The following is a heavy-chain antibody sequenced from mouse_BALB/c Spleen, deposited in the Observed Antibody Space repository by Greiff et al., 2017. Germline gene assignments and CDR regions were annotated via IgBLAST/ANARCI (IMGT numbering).Heavy chain of an antibody. V-gene: IGHV1-5*01. CDR3: TPIYYYGSSYVSYAMDY. CDR1: GYTFTSYW. Sequence: EVQLQQSGTVLARPGASVKMSCKASGYTFTSYWMHWVKQRPGQGLEWIGAIYPGNSDTSYNQKFKGKAKLTAVTSTSTAYMELSSLTNEDSAVYYCTPIYYYGSSYVSYAMDYWGQGTSVTVSS. J-gene: IGHJ4*01. CDR2: IYPGNSDT. D-gene: IGHD1-1*01.